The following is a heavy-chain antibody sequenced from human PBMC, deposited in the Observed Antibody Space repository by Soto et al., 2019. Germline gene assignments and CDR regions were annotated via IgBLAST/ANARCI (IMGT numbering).Heavy chain of an antibody. CDR3: ARGLDLGHEDYYYGMDV. V-gene: IGHV6-1*01. D-gene: IGHD3-9*01. CDR2: TYYRSKWYN. Sequence: ASETLSLTCAISGDSVSSNSAAWNWIRQSPSRGLEWLGRTYYRSKWYNDYAVSVKSRITINPDTSKNQFSLQLNSVTPEDTAVYYCARGLDLGHEDYYYGMDVWGQGTKVTVSS. CDR1: GDSVSSNSAA. J-gene: IGHJ6*02.